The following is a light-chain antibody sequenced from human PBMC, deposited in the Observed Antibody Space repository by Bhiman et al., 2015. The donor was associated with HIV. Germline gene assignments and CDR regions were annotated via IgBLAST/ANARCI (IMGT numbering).Light chain of an antibody. CDR2: KDS. CDR1: VLAQKY. V-gene: IGLV3-27*01. J-gene: IGLJ2*01. CDR3: YSAADNSLV. Sequence: SYELTQPSSVSVSPGQTARITCSGDVLAQKYARWFQQKPGQAPVVVIYKDSERPSGIPERFSGSSSGTTGTLTISGAQVEDEADYYCYSAADNSLVFGGGTKLTVL.